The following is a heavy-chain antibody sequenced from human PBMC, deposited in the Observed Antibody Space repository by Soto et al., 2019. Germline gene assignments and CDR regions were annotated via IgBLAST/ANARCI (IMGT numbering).Heavy chain of an antibody. V-gene: IGHV4-59*01. CDR1: GSSISPYY. J-gene: IGHJ4*02. CDR2: VYYSGST. Sequence: PSETLSLTCIVSGSSISPYYWTWIRQPPGKGLEWIGNVYYSGSTNYNPSLKSRVTMSVDRSKNLFSLKVTSVTAADTAVYYCSRVGGYYGDYPNFDYWGQGARVTVSS. D-gene: IGHD4-17*01. CDR3: SRVGGYYGDYPNFDY.